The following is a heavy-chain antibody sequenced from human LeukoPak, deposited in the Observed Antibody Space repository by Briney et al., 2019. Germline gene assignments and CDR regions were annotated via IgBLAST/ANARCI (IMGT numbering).Heavy chain of an antibody. J-gene: IGHJ4*02. CDR1: GFTFSSCA. Sequence: PGGSLRLSCAASGFTFSSCAMSWVRQAPGKGLEWVSGISGSGSSTYYADSVKGRFTISRDNSKNTLYLQMNRLRAEDTAIYYCAKDPYSYGYLGYWGQGNLVTVSS. D-gene: IGHD5-18*01. CDR2: ISGSGSST. V-gene: IGHV3-23*01. CDR3: AKDPYSYGYLGY.